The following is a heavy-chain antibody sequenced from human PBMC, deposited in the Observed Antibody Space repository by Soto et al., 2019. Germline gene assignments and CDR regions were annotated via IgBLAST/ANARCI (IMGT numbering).Heavy chain of an antibody. V-gene: IGHV4-39*01. D-gene: IGHD6-13*01. CDR1: GGSISSSSYY. J-gene: IGHJ3*02. Sequence: PSETQSLTCTVAGGSISSSSYYWGWIRQPPGKGLEWIGSIYYSGSTYYNPSLKSRVIISVDTSKNQFSLKLSSVTAADTAVYYCARHSSSWYSAFDIWGQGTMVTVSS. CDR2: IYYSGST. CDR3: ARHSSSWYSAFDI.